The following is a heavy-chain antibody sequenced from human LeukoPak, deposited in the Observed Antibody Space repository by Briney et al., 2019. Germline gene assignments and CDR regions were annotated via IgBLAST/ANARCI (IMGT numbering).Heavy chain of an antibody. CDR1: GFTFSSYA. CDR3: ARYDFWSGYAFDY. D-gene: IGHD3-3*01. J-gene: IGHJ4*02. V-gene: IGHV3-23*01. CDR2: ISGSGGST. Sequence: PGGSLRLSCAASGFTFSSYAMSWVRQAPGKGLEWVSAISGSGGSTYYADSVKGRFTISRDNSKNTLYLQMNSLRAEDTAVYYCARYDFWSGYAFDYWGQGTLVTVSS.